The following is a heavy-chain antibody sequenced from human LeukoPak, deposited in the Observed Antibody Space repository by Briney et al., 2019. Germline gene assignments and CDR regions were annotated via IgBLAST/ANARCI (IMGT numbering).Heavy chain of an antibody. CDR2: IYYSGST. V-gene: IGHV4-59*01. Sequence: SETLSLTCTASGGSISSYYWSWIRQPPGKGLEWIGYIYYSGSTNYNPSLKSRVTISVDTSKNQFSLKLSSVTAADTAVYYCARFSGSYYGELDYWGQGTLVTVSS. J-gene: IGHJ4*02. CDR1: GGSISSYY. CDR3: ARFSGSYYGELDY. D-gene: IGHD1-26*01.